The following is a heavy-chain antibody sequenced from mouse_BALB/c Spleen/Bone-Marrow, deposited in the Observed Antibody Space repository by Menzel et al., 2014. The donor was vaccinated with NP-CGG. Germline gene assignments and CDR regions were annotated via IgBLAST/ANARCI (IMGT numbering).Heavy chain of an antibody. D-gene: IGHD4-1*01. Sequence: EVKLQESGAELVKPGASVKLSCTASGFNIKDTYMNWVKQRAEQGLEWIGRIDPANGYTEYDPKFQGKATIIADTSSNTAYLQLVSLSSEDTAVYYCATLTGTFDYWAQGTTLTVSS. V-gene: IGHV14-3*02. CDR1: GFNIKDTY. CDR3: ATLTGTFDY. J-gene: IGHJ2*01. CDR2: IDPANGYT.